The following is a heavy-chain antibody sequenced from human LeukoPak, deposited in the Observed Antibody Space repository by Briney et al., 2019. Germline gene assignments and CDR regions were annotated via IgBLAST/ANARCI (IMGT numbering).Heavy chain of an antibody. CDR1: GYTFTSYG. V-gene: IGHV1-18*04. Sequence: ASVKVSCKASGYTFTSYGISWVRQAPGQGLEWMGWISAYNGNTNYAQKLQGRVTMTTDTSTSTAYTELRSLRSDDTAVYSCARDSSYDILTGYYPHNWFDPWGQGTLITVSS. D-gene: IGHD3-9*01. CDR3: ARDSSYDILTGYYPHNWFDP. CDR2: ISAYNGNT. J-gene: IGHJ5*02.